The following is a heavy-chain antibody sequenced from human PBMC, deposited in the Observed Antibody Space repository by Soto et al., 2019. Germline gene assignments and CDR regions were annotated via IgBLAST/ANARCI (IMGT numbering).Heavy chain of an antibody. D-gene: IGHD3-3*01. J-gene: IGHJ3*02. CDR3: VRDDTRRNNDFRSGHYTTDAFDI. CDR2: IKQDGSEK. CDR1: GFTFSRYW. V-gene: IGHV3-7*01. Sequence: EVQLVESGGGLVQPGGSLRLSCAASGFTFSRYWMSWVRQAPGKGLEWVANIKQDGSEKYYVESVKGRFTMSRDNTKNSLYLQMNSLRAEDTAVYYSVRDDTRRNNDFRSGHYTTDAFDIWGQGRMVTVSS.